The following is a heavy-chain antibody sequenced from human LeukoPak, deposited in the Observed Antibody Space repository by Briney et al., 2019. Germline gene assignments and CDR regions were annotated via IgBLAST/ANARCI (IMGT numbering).Heavy chain of an antibody. D-gene: IGHD3-10*01. V-gene: IGHV3-7*01. Sequence: PGGSLRLSCAASGFTFSSYWMSWVRQAPGKGLEWVANINQDGSETYYVDSVRGRFTISRDNAKNSLYLQMNSLRVEDTAVYFCARDENGHNYKDGMDVWGQGATVTVSS. CDR3: ARDENGHNYKDGMDV. J-gene: IGHJ6*02. CDR1: GFTFSSYW. CDR2: INQDGSET.